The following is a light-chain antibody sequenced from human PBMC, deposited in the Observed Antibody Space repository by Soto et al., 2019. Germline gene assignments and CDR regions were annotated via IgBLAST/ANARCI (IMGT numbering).Light chain of an antibody. CDR3: RSYTSSSTLGVV. CDR2: DVS. V-gene: IGLV2-14*01. Sequence: QSALTQPASVSGSPGQSITTSCTGTSSDVGGYNYVSWYQQHPGKAPKLMIYDVSNRPSGVSNRFSGSKSGNTASLTISGLQAEDEADYYCRSYTSSSTLGVVFGGGTKLTVL. J-gene: IGLJ2*01. CDR1: SSDVGGYNY.